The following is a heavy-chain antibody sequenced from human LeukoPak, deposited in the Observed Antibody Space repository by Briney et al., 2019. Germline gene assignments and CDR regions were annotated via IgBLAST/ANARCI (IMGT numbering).Heavy chain of an antibody. D-gene: IGHD3-16*01. V-gene: IGHV4-59*01. CDR2: IYYSGTT. J-gene: IGHJ5*02. CDR1: GGSTSSYY. CDR3: ARGGGGAPRYNWLDP. Sequence: SETLSLTCSVSGGSTSSYYWSWIRQPPGKGLEWIGYIYYSGTTNYNPSLKSRVTISVHASENQFSLKLTSVTAADTAVYYCARGGGGAPRYNWLDPWGQGTLVTVSS.